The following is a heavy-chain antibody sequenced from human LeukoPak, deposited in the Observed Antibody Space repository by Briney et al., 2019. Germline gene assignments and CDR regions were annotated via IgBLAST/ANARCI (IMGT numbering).Heavy chain of an antibody. CDR3: ARELGNADTYGNVPLGH. CDR1: GITFRASS. CDR2: ISSSGTYM. D-gene: IGHD1-26*01. V-gene: IGHV3-21*01. Sequence: GGSLRLSCTVSGITFRASSFNWVRQVPGKGLEWVSSISSSGTYMYYSDSVEGRFTISRDNAKNSVFLQMDSLRAEDTAVYFCARELGNADTYGNVPLGHWGQGTLVIVSS. J-gene: IGHJ4*02.